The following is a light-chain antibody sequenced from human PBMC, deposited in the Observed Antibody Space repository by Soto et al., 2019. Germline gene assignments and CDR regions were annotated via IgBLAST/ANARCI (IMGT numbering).Light chain of an antibody. J-gene: IGKJ1*01. Sequence: DIQMTQSPSTLSASVGDRVTITCRASQSISSWLAWYQQKPAQAPKLLIYKASTLQSGVPSRFSGSGSGTEFTLAIRSLQPDDSATNYCQQYNDNWTFGQGTK. CDR2: KAS. CDR3: QQYNDNWT. CDR1: QSISSW. V-gene: IGKV1-5*03.